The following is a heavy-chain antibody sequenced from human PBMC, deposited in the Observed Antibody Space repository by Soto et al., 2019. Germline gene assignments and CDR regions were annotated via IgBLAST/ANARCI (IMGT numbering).Heavy chain of an antibody. CDR2: INHSGST. D-gene: IGHD3-3*01. Sequence: SETLSLTCAVYGGSFSGYYWSWIRQPPGKGLEWIGEINHSGSTNYNPSLKSRVTISVDTSKNQFSLKLSSVTAADTAVYYCARGVFRYYYYYGMDVWGQGTTVTVSS. V-gene: IGHV4-34*01. CDR3: ARGVFRYYYYYGMDV. CDR1: GGSFSGYY. J-gene: IGHJ6*02.